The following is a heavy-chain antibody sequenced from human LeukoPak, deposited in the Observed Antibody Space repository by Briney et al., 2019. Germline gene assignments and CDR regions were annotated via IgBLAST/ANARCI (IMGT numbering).Heavy chain of an antibody. CDR3: ARGKNPYYCSSTSCKGRPQRDY. J-gene: IGHJ4*02. D-gene: IGHD2-2*01. V-gene: IGHV4-34*01. CDR2: INHRGST. CDR1: GGSFSAYY. Sequence: SATLSLTCAVYGGSFSAYYWSSIRHPPGNGLEWIGEINHRGSTNYNPSLKSRVTISVDTSKKQFSLELSSVTAADTAVYCCARGKNPYYCSSTSCKGRPQRDYWGQGTLVTVSS.